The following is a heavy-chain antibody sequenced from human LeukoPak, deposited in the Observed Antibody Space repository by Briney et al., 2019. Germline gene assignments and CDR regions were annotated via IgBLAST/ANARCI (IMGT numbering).Heavy chain of an antibody. Sequence: GGSLRLSCTASGFPFSDYSMTWVRQAPGKGLEWISYIGISSGNTKYADSVRGRFTISADNAKNSMYLQMNSLRVEDTAVYYSARDHNYAFDNWGQGTLVSVSS. D-gene: IGHD1-1*01. CDR1: GFPFSDYS. J-gene: IGHJ4*02. CDR2: IGISSGNT. CDR3: ARDHNYAFDN. V-gene: IGHV3-48*04.